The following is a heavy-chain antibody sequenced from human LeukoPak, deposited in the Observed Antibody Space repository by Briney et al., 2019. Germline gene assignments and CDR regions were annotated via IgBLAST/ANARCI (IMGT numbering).Heavy chain of an antibody. CDR3: AAARHKGYYDSSGYPWFDP. CDR1: GGYISSYY. D-gene: IGHD3-22*01. CDR2: IFNSGST. J-gene: IGHJ5*02. Sequence: SETLSLTCTVSGGYISSYYWSWIRQPPGKGLEWIGYIFNSGSTNYNPSLKSRVTISVDTSKNQFSLKLSSVTAADTAVYYCAAARHKGYYDSSGYPWFDPWGQGTLVTVSS. V-gene: IGHV4-59*08.